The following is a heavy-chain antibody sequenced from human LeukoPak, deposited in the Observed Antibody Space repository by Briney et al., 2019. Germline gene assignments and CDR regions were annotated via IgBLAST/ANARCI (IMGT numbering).Heavy chain of an antibody. CDR1: GYTFTGYY. CDR2: INPNSGGT. CDR3: ARDLYGGNSEFYFDY. Sequence: GASVKVSCKASGYTFTGYYMHWVRQAPGQGLEWMGWINPNSGGTNYAQKFRGRVTMTRDTSISTAYMELSRLRSDDTAVYYCARDLYGGNSEFYFDYWGQGTLVTVSS. D-gene: IGHD4-23*01. J-gene: IGHJ4*02. V-gene: IGHV1-2*02.